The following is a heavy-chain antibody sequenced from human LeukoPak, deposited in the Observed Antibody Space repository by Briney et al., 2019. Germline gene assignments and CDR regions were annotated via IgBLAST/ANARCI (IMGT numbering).Heavy chain of an antibody. J-gene: IGHJ4*02. CDR1: GGTFSSYT. V-gene: IGHV1-69*02. CDR3: ARVRYSSSFPSKTYYFDY. Sequence: SVKVSCKASGGTFSSYTISWVRQAPGQGLEWMGRIIPILGIANYAQKFQGRVTITADKSTSTAYMELSGLRSEDTAVYYCARVRYSSSFPSKTYYFDYWGQGTLVTVSS. CDR2: IIPILGIA. D-gene: IGHD6-13*01.